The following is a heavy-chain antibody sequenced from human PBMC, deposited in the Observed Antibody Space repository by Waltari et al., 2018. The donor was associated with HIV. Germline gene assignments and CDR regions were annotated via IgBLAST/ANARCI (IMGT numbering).Heavy chain of an antibody. Sequence: QVQLQESGPGLVKPPETLSLTCTVSGGSISSYSWTWNRQPPGKGLEWIGYVYYSGSTNYNPSLKSRATISVDTSKNQFSLKLSSVTAADTAVYYCARGSGVPKPMTAVTRRGFDPWGQGTLVTVSS. V-gene: IGHV4-59*01. J-gene: IGHJ5*02. CDR1: GGSISSYS. CDR3: ARGSGVPKPMTAVTRRGFDP. CDR2: VYYSGST. D-gene: IGHD4-17*01.